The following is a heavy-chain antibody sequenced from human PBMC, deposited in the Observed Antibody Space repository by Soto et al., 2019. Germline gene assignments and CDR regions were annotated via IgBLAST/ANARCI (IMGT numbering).Heavy chain of an antibody. CDR2: ISYDGSNK. J-gene: IGHJ4*02. V-gene: IGHV3-30*18. CDR1: GFTFSSYG. CDR3: AKDNYDFWSGYSGTYYFDY. Sequence: GGSLRLSCAASGFTFSSYGMHWVRQAPGKGLDWVAIISYDGSNKYYADSVKGRFTISRDNSKNTLYLQMKSLRAEDTAVYYCAKDNYDFWSGYSGTYYFDYWGQGTLVTVSS. D-gene: IGHD3-3*01.